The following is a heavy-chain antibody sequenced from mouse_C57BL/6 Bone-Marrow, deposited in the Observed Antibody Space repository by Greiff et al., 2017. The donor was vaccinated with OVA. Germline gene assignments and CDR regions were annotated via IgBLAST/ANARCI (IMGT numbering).Heavy chain of an antibody. Sequence: DVMLVESGGGLVKPGGSLKLSCAASGFTFSDYGMHWVRQAPEKGLEWVAYISSGSSTIYYEDTVKGRFTLSRDNAKNTLFLQMNSLRSEDTAMYYCARINYWYFDVGGTGTTVTVAA. J-gene: IGHJ1*03. V-gene: IGHV5-17*01. CDR3: ARINYWYFDV. CDR2: ISSGSSTI. CDR1: GFTFSDYG.